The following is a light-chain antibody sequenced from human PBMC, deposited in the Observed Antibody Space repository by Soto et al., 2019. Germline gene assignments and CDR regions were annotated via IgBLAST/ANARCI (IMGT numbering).Light chain of an antibody. CDR1: SSNIGSNP. J-gene: IGLJ3*02. Sequence: QYVLTKPPSASGTTGQRVTISCSGSSSNIGSNPVNWYQQLPGTAPKLLISSDDHRSSGVPDRFSGSKSGTSSSLAIDGLQSEDEADYYCASWDDSLGGEWVFGGGTKLTFL. CDR3: ASWDDSLGGEWV. V-gene: IGLV1-44*01. CDR2: SDD.